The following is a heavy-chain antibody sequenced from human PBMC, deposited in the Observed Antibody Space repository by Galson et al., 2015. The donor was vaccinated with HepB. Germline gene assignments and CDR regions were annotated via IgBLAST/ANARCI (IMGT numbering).Heavy chain of an antibody. CDR3: ARNPASYDYYNMDV. J-gene: IGHJ6*02. CDR1: GFSFICHS. Sequence: SLRLSCAASGFSFICHSMNWVRHSPGKGLEWLAYISPGGTKYYADSARGRFTISRDNAKKSMYLHMSSLRVEDTGIYYCARNPASYDYYNMDVWGQGTTVTVSS. D-gene: IGHD6-25*01. CDR2: ISPGGTK. V-gene: IGHV3-48*01.